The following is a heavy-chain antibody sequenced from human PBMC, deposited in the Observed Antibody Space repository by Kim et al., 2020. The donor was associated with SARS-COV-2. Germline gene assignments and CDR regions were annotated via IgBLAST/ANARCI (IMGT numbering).Heavy chain of an antibody. CDR3: ARLFGASGWFDP. D-gene: IGHD3-16*01. V-gene: IGHV4-39*01. Sequence: YHHPSRQRRVTLSVDTSKNQFSLKLSSVTAADTAVYYCARLFGASGWFDPWGQGTLVTVSS. J-gene: IGHJ5*02.